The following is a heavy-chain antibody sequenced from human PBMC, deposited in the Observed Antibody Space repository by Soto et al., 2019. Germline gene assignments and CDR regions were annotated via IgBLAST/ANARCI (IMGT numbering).Heavy chain of an antibody. V-gene: IGHV4-34*01. Sequence: SETLSLTCAVYGGSFSCYYWSWIRQPPGKGLEWIGEINHSGSTNYNPSLKSRVTISVDTSKNQFSLKLSSVTAADTAVYYCARGSKNITIFGVVLRPYYYGMDVWGQGTTVTVSS. CDR2: INHSGST. CDR1: GGSFSCYY. CDR3: ARGSKNITIFGVVLRPYYYGMDV. D-gene: IGHD3-3*01. J-gene: IGHJ6*02.